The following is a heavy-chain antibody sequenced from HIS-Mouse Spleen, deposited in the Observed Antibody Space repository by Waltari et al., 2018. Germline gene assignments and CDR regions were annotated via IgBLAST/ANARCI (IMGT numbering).Heavy chain of an antibody. Sequence: QLQLQESGPGLVKPSETLSLTCPVSGGSISRRSYSWGWIRQPPGKGLEWLGSICYRGRTYYNPSVKSRVTRSVDTSKNQFSLKLSSVTAADTAVYYCAREIPYSSSWYDWYFDLWGRGTLVTVSS. CDR1: GGSISRRSYS. V-gene: IGHV4-39*07. CDR3: AREIPYSSSWYDWYFDL. CDR2: ICYRGRT. J-gene: IGHJ2*01. D-gene: IGHD6-13*01.